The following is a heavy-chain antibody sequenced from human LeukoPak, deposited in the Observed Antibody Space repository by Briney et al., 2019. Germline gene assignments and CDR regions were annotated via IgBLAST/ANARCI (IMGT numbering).Heavy chain of an antibody. CDR1: GYSFSNYW. J-gene: IGHJ4*02. V-gene: IGHV5-51*01. CDR2: IYPGDSDT. D-gene: IGHD5-12*01. CDR3: ARPTYGGYRDL. Sequence: GESLKISCKGSGYSFSNYWIGWVRQMPGKGLEWMGIIYPGDSDTRYSPSFQGQVTISADKSISTAYLQWSSRKASDTAMYLCARPTYGGYRDLWGQGTLVTVPS.